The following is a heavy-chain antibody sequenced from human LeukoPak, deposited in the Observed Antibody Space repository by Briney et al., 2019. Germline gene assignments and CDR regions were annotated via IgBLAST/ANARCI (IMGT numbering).Heavy chain of an antibody. J-gene: IGHJ3*02. D-gene: IGHD3-3*01. CDR2: MNHNIGNT. CDR1: GYSFTSYD. Sequence: SVKVSCKASGYSFTSYDFNWVRQAPGQGLEWIGWMNHNIGNTGYAQKLQGRVTMTRDISISTAYMELSSLRSEDTAVYYCASGGRVWSGYPDAFDIWGQGTMVTVSS. V-gene: IGHV1-8*01. CDR3: ASGGRVWSGYPDAFDI.